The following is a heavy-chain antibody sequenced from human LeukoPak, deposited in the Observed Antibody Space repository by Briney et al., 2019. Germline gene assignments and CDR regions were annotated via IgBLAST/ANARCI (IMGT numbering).Heavy chain of an antibody. Sequence: SETLSLTCTVSGGSISSSSYYWGWIRQPPGKGLEWIGSIYYSGSTYYNPSLKSRVTISVDTSKNQFSLKLSSVTAADTAVYYCAVYYDSSGYPFDYWGQGTLVTVSS. CDR3: AVYYDSSGYPFDY. CDR1: GGSISSSSYY. V-gene: IGHV4-39*01. D-gene: IGHD3-22*01. J-gene: IGHJ4*02. CDR2: IYYSGST.